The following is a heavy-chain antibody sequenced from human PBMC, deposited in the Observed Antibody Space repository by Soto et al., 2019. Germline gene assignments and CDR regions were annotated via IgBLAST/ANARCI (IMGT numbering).Heavy chain of an antibody. D-gene: IGHD6-6*01. J-gene: IGHJ4*02. Sequence: GASVKVSCKASGYTFTGYYMHWVRQAPGQGLEWMGWINPNSGGTNYAQKFQGWVTMTRDTSISTAYMELSRLRSDDTAVYYCAREHSSSRRGFDYWGQGTLVTVSS. CDR3: AREHSSSRRGFDY. V-gene: IGHV1-2*04. CDR2: INPNSGGT. CDR1: GYTFTGYY.